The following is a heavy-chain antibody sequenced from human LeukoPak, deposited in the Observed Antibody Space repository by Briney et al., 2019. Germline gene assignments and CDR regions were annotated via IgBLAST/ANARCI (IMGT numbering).Heavy chain of an antibody. Sequence: ASVKLSCKASGYTFTSYDITWVRQAPGQGLEWMGWITPYNGSTNYAQKLQGRVTMTTDTSTSTAYMELRSLRSDDTAVYYCARDSDYSGYDWFVYWGQGTLVTVSS. J-gene: IGHJ4*02. CDR2: ITPYNGST. CDR3: ARDSDYSGYDWFVY. D-gene: IGHD5-12*01. CDR1: GYTFTSYD. V-gene: IGHV1-18*01.